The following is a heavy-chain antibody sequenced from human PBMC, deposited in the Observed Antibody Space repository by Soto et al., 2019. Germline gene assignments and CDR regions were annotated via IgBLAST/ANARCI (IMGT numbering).Heavy chain of an antibody. J-gene: IGHJ4*02. V-gene: IGHV4-31*03. CDR1: GGSISSGGYY. CDR2: IYYSGST. CDR3: ARTHAGPYYFDY. Sequence: QVQLQESGPGLVKPSQTLSLTCTVSGGSISSGGYYWSWIRQHPGKGLEWIGYIYYSGSTYYNPCLKSRVTISVDTSKNQFSLKLSSVTAADTAVFYCARTHAGPYYFDYWGQGTLVTVSS.